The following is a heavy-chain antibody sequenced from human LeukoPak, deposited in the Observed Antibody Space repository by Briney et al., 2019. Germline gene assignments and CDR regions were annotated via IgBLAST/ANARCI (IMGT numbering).Heavy chain of an antibody. CDR2: ISGYNGNT. J-gene: IGHJ4*02. CDR3: ARDNDFDY. Sequence: ASVKVSCKASGYTFTTYNINWVRQAPGQGLEWMGWISGYNGNTNYAQKLQGRVTMTTDTSTSTAYMELRSLKSDDTAVYYCARDNDFDYWGQGTLVTVSS. V-gene: IGHV1-18*01. CDR1: GYTFTTYN. D-gene: IGHD2-8*01.